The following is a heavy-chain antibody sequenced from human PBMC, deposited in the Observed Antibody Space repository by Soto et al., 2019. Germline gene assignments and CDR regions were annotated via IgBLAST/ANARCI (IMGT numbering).Heavy chain of an antibody. CDR2: INPSGGST. CDR1: GYTFTSYY. V-gene: IGHV1-46*01. CDR3: ATPLIAAAGNYYYGMDV. Sequence: ASVKVSCKASGYTFTSYYMHWVRQAPGQGLEWMGIINPSGGSTSYAQKFQGRVTMTRDTSTSTVYMELSSLRSEDTAVYYCATPLIAAAGNYYYGMDVWGQGTTVTVSS. J-gene: IGHJ6*02. D-gene: IGHD6-13*01.